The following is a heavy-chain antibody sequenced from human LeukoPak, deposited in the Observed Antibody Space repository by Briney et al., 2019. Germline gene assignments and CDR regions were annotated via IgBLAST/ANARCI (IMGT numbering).Heavy chain of an antibody. Sequence: PSETLSLTCAVYGGSFSGYYWSWIRQPPGKGLEWIGEINHSGSTNYNPSLKSRVTISVDTSKNQFSLKLSSVTAADTAVYYCARASLMITFGGVIVIIFDYWGQGTLVTVSS. CDR1: GGSFSGYY. V-gene: IGHV4-34*01. CDR2: INHSGST. CDR3: ARASLMITFGGVIVIIFDY. J-gene: IGHJ4*02. D-gene: IGHD3-16*02.